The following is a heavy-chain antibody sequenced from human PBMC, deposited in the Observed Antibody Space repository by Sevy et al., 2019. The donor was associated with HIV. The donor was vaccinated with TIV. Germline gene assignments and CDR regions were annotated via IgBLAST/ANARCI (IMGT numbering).Heavy chain of an antibody. D-gene: IGHD6-13*01. Sequence: SETLSLTCTVSGGSISSYYWSWIRQPPGKGLEWIGYIYYSGSTNYNPSLKSRVTISVDTSKNQFSLKLSSVTAADTAVYYCARGPPMIAAAGTHNWFDPWGQGTLVTVSS. V-gene: IGHV4-59*01. CDR1: GGSISSYY. J-gene: IGHJ5*02. CDR3: ARGPPMIAAAGTHNWFDP. CDR2: IYYSGST.